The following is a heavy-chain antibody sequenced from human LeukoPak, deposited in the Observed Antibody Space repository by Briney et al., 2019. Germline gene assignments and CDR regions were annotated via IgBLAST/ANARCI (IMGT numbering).Heavy chain of an antibody. CDR1: GGSFSSNSYY. Sequence: PSETLSLTCTVSGGSFSSNSYYWGWLCQPPGKGLEWIGSIYYSGTNYYNPSLKSRATISVDTSKNRFSLKLHSVTAADTAIYYCARWVAGGSAFDVWGQGTMVTVSS. CDR3: ARWVAGGSAFDV. V-gene: IGHV4-39*01. CDR2: IYYSGTN. J-gene: IGHJ3*01. D-gene: IGHD6-19*01.